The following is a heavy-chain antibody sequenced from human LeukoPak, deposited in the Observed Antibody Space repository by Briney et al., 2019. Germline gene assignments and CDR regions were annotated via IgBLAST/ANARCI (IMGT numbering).Heavy chain of an antibody. V-gene: IGHV4-59*01. J-gene: IGHJ4*02. Sequence: SETLSLTCTVSGDSINSYYWSWIRQPPGKRREWFGYIYYSGSNNYNPSLKSRVTISVDTSKNQFSLKLSSVRTADTAVSYCAGGGYSYGFSFDYWGQGTLVTVSS. D-gene: IGHD5-18*01. CDR3: AGGGYSYGFSFDY. CDR1: GDSINSYY. CDR2: IYYSGSN.